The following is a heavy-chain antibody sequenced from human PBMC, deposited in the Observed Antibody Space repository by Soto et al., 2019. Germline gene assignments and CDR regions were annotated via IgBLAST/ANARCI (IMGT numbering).Heavy chain of an antibody. Sequence: QPGGSLRLSCAASGFMFNNYAMSWVRQAPGKGLEWVSTVSVSGGTTYYADSLKGRFTISRDNSKKTVYLQMNRLRADDTAIYYCAKGLYYDDSSGYRLFDYWGQGTLVTVS. CDR2: VSVSGGTT. D-gene: IGHD3-22*01. CDR3: AKGLYYDDSSGYRLFDY. CDR1: GFMFNNYA. J-gene: IGHJ4*02. V-gene: IGHV3-23*01.